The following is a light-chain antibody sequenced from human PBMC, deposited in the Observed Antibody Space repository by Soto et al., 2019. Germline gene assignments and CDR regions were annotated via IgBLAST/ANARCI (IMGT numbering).Light chain of an antibody. V-gene: IGKV1-39*01. J-gene: IGKJ4*01. Sequence: DIQMTQSPSTLSASVGDRVTITCRASRSLSSWLAWYQQKPGKAPNLLIYAASTLQSGVPSRFSGSGSGTDFTLTISSLQPEDFATYFCQHGYSTPLTFGGGTKVDIK. CDR2: AAS. CDR1: RSLSSW. CDR3: QHGYSTPLT.